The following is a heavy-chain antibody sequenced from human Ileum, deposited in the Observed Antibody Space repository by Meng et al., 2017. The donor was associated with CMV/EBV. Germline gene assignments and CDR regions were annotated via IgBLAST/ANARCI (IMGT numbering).Heavy chain of an antibody. V-gene: IGHV4-30-4*08. CDR2: IHYSGNS. CDR3: ARDRRDCSTTRCYNTNAFEI. Sequence: SETLSLTCTVSGGSISSGDYFWSWIRQPPGKGLEWIGYIHYSGNSYNNPSLKKRLTISVDTSKNQFSLRLTSVTAADTAVYYCARDRRDCSTTRCYNTNAFEIWGQGTMVTVSS. CDR1: GGSISSGDYF. D-gene: IGHD2-2*02. J-gene: IGHJ3*02.